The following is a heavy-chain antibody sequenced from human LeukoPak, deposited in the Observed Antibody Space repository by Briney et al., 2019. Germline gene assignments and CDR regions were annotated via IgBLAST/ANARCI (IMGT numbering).Heavy chain of an antibody. CDR3: SRQPGTSLDY. Sequence: GESLKISCKASGYSFTSYWIGWVRQLPGKGLEWMGIIYPRDSDITYSPSFQGQVTISVDKSISTAYLQWGSLKASDTAMYYCSRQPGTSLDYWGLGTLVTVSS. CDR1: GYSFTSYW. V-gene: IGHV5-51*01. D-gene: IGHD3-10*01. J-gene: IGHJ4*02. CDR2: IYPRDSDI.